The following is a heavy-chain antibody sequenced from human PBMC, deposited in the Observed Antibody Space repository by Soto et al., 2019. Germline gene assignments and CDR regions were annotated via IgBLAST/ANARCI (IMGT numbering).Heavy chain of an antibody. Sequence: PSETLSLTCAVYGGSFSGYYWSWIRQPPGKGLEWIGEINHSGSTNYNPSLKSRVTISVGTSKNQFSLKLSSVTAADTAVYYCARGVTALAAAGPYYYYYGMDVWGQGTTVTVSS. CDR2: INHSGST. CDR3: ARGVTALAAAGPYYYYYGMDV. V-gene: IGHV4-34*01. CDR1: GGSFSGYY. D-gene: IGHD6-13*01. J-gene: IGHJ6*02.